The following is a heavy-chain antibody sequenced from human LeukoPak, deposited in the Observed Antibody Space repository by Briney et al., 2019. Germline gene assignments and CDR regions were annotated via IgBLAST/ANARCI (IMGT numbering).Heavy chain of an antibody. CDR2: ISGSGGST. Sequence: GGSLRLSCAASGFTFSSYAMSWVRQAPGKGLEWVSAISGSGGSTYYADSVKGRFTISRDNSKNTLYPQMNSLRAEDTAVYYCAKEGITMVRGVIINWFDPWGQGTLVTVSS. J-gene: IGHJ5*02. V-gene: IGHV3-23*01. CDR3: AKEGITMVRGVIINWFDP. CDR1: GFTFSSYA. D-gene: IGHD3-10*01.